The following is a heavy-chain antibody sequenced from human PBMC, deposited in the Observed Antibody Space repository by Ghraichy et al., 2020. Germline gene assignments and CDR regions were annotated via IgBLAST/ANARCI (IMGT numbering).Heavy chain of an antibody. CDR1: AFTFRSYA. D-gene: IGHD3-22*01. V-gene: IGHV3-23*01. CDR2: IRGSGSST. J-gene: IGHJ3*02. CDR3: AKDRDYYDSSGYYFNAFDI. Sequence: GGSLRLSCAASAFTFRSYAMTWVRQAPGKGLEWVSTIRGSGSSTYYTDSVKGRFTISRDNSKNTLYLQMNSLRAEDTAVYYCAKDRDYYDSSGYYFNAFDIWGQGTLVTVSS.